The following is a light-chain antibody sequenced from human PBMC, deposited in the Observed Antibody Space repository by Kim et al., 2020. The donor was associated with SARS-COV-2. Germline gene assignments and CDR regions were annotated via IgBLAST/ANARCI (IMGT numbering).Light chain of an antibody. CDR1: QSITHD. J-gene: IGKJ4*01. V-gene: IGKV1-39*01. CDR2: SAS. CDR3: QQTYSLPLS. Sequence: DIEMTQSPSSLAASVGDRVNITCRADQSITHDLNWYQQKPGKVPNVLIYSASSLQGGVPSRFSGSGSGRDFTLTISSLQPEYFATYYCQQTYSLPLSFGGGTNLEI.